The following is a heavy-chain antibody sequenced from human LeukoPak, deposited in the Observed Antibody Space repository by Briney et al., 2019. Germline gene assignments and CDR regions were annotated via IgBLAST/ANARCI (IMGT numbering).Heavy chain of an antibody. Sequence: GGFLRLSCAAAGFTFSNYYMHWVRQAPGKRLVWVLRINSDESSTNYADSVQGRFTNARDNAKNTLHLQMNSLSAGDTAVYYCAREGYYYDSSGYTYYFDYWGQGTLVTVSS. D-gene: IGHD3-22*01. CDR1: GFTFSNYY. CDR2: INSDESST. V-gene: IGHV3-74*01. CDR3: AREGYYYDSSGYTYYFDY. J-gene: IGHJ4*02.